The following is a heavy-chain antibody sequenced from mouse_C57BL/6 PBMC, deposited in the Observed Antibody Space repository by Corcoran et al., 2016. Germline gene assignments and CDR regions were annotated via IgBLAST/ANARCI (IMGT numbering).Heavy chain of an antibody. V-gene: IGHV1-26*01. Sequence: EVQLQQSGPELVKPGASVKISCKASGYTFTDYYMNWVKQSHGKSLEWIGDINPNNGGTSYNQKFKGKATLTVDKSSSTAYMELRSLTSEDSAVYYCARSGSNYESYWGQGTTLTVSS. CDR3: ARSGSNYESY. J-gene: IGHJ2*01. CDR1: GYTFTDYY. D-gene: IGHD2-5*01. CDR2: INPNNGGT.